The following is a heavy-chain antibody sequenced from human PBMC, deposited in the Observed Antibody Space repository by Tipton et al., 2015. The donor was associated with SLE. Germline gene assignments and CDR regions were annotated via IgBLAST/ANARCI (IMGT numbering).Heavy chain of an antibody. CDR2: ITDRGDGA. J-gene: IGHJ3*02. D-gene: IGHD3-10*01. V-gene: IGHV3-23*01. CDR3: ARRNSESGAFDM. Sequence: SLRLSCAASGFTFNTYGMSWLRQAPVKGLEWASAITDRGDGANYADSVKGRFTMSRDNSKNTLYLQMNSLRAEDTAVYYCARRNSESGAFDMWGQGTLVTVSS. CDR1: GFTFNTYG.